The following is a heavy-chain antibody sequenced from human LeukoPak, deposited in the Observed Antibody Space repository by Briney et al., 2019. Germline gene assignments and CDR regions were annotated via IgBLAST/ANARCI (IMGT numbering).Heavy chain of an antibody. CDR3: ARDRGYSYGNWYFDN. J-gene: IGHJ4*02. CDR1: GFTVSGNY. CDR2: IKSGGGT. D-gene: IGHD5-18*01. V-gene: IGHV3-66*01. Sequence: GGSLRLSCAASGFTVSGNYMNWVRQAPGKGLEWVSVIKSGGGTFYADSVKGRFTISRDNSENTLSLQMNSLRAEDTAMYYCARDRGYSYGNWYFDNWGQGTLVTVSS.